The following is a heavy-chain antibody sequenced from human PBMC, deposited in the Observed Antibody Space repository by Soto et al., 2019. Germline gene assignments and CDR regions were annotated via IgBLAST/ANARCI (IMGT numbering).Heavy chain of an antibody. CDR3: RRSSRYSTDV. CDR1: GASIRSSAY. J-gene: IGHJ6*02. D-gene: IGHD6-19*01. V-gene: IGHV4-39*01. CDR2: IYSIGDT. Sequence: SETLSLTCTVSGASIRSSAYWGWIRQPPGKGLEWIGSIYSIGDTYYNPSLKSGVTISADTSKNQIYLNLISVTAADTAVYYCRRSSRYSTDVWGQGITVTVSS.